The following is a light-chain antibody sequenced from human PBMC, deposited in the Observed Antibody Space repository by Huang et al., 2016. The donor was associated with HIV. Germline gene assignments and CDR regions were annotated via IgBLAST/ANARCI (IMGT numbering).Light chain of an antibody. J-gene: IGKJ1*01. CDR1: QSVSSH. CDR2: GAS. Sequence: EIVMTQSPATLSVSPGERATLSCRARQSVSSHLAWYQQKPGHAPRLLIYGASARATGIPARFSGSWSGTEFTLTISSLQSEDFAVYYCQQYNNWPPWTFGQGTKVEVK. CDR3: QQYNNWPPWT. V-gene: IGKV3-15*01.